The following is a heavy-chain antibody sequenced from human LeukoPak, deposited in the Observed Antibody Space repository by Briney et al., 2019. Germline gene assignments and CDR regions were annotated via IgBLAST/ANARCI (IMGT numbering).Heavy chain of an antibody. J-gene: IGHJ4*02. CDR2: IYYTGSM. CDR1: GFTFRSFA. D-gene: IGHD3-22*01. CDR3: ARLPGSGYFDY. Sequence: PGGSLRLSCAASGFTFRSFAMSWVRQAPGKGLEWVATIYYTGSMYYNPSLKGRVTVSVDTSKNQFSLKLSSVTAADTAVYYCARLPGSGYFDYWGQGILVTVSS. V-gene: IGHV4-39*01.